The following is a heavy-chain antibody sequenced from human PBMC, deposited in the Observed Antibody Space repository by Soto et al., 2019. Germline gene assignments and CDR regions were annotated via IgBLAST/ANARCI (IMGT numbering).Heavy chain of an antibody. D-gene: IGHD3-10*01. CDR1: GGSITSSIYY. V-gene: IGHV4-39*01. J-gene: IGHJ6*02. Sequence: PSETLSLTCTVFGGSITSSIYYWGWIRQPPGKGLEWIGSFYYSGSTFYNSSLKSRVTISVDTSKNQFSLKLSSVTAADTAVYYCAGQPTAGSYYDLGSYYYSYAMDVWGQGTTVTVSS. CDR2: FYYSGST. CDR3: AGQPTAGSYYDLGSYYYSYAMDV.